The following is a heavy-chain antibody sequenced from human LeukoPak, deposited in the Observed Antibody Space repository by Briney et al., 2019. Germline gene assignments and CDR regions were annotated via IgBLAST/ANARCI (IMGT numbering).Heavy chain of an antibody. V-gene: IGHV3-21*01. CDR2: ISSSSSYI. CDR3: TRRGSTGSMGEFDC. Sequence: GGSLRLSCAASGFTFSSYSMNWVRQAPGKGLEWVSSISSSSSYIYYADSVKGRFTISRDNAKNSLYLQMNSLRAEDTAVYYCTRRGSTGSMGEFDCWGQGTLVTVSS. J-gene: IGHJ4*02. CDR1: GFTFSSYS. D-gene: IGHD3-22*01.